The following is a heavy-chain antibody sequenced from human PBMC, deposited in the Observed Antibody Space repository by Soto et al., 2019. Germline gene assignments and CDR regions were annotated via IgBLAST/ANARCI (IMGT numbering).Heavy chain of an antibody. V-gene: IGHV3-23*01. CDR3: ATATISPVSATLYHYGMDV. CDR2: ISGSGGNT. D-gene: IGHD6-25*01. CDR1: GFTFSIYA. Sequence: EVQLLESGGGLVQPGGSLRLSCAASGFTFSIYAMSWVRQAPGKGLEWVSSISGSGGNTYYADSVKGRFTISRDNSKNTLYLQMNSLRAEDTAVYYCATATISPVSATLYHYGMDVWGQGTTVTVSS. J-gene: IGHJ6*02.